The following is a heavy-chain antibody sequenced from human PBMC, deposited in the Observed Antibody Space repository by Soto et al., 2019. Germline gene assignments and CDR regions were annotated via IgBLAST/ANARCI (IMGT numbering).Heavy chain of an antibody. CDR2: LSWDRSAV. D-gene: IGHD2-15*01. Sequence: PGGSLRLSCVASGSSYDPFTMHWARELPGKGLEWVAGLSWDRSAVAYADSVQGRFTISRDHAKNSVDLLMDSLRPDDTALYFCAVSSPDIVVLPSSIYFTSWGPGTQVTVSS. CDR1: GSSYDPFT. J-gene: IGHJ4*02. CDR3: AVSSPDIVVLPSSIYFTS. V-gene: IGHV3-9*01.